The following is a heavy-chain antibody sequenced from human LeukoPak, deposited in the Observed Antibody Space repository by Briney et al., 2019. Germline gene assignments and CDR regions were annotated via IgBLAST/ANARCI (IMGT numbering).Heavy chain of an antibody. Sequence: SETLSLTCTVSGGSISSGDYYWSWIRQPPGKGLEWIGYIYYSGSTYNNPSLRSRVTISVDTSKNQFSLELSSVTAADTAVYYCARDHYDTSGYSNGMDVWGQGTTVTVSS. V-gene: IGHV4-30-4*01. CDR3: ARDHYDTSGYSNGMDV. J-gene: IGHJ6*02. CDR2: IYYSGST. D-gene: IGHD3-22*01. CDR1: GGSISSGDYY.